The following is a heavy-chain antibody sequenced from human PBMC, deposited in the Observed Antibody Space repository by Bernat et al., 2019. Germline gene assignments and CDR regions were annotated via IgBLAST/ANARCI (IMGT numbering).Heavy chain of an antibody. V-gene: IGHV3-23*01. CDR1: GFTFSSYA. D-gene: IGHD3-3*01. Sequence: EVQLLESGGGLVQPGGSLRLSCAASGFTFSSYAMSWVRQAPGKGLEWVSAISGSGGSTYYADSVKGRFTISRDNSKNTLYLQMNSLRAADTAVQYLAEDPALRFLGPFDYWGQGTLVTVSS. CDR3: AEDPALRFLGPFDY. CDR2: ISGSGGST. J-gene: IGHJ4*02.